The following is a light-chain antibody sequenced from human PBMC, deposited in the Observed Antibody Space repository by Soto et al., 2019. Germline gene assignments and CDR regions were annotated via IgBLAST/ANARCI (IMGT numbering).Light chain of an antibody. J-gene: IGKJ3*01. V-gene: IGKV3-11*01. CDR2: DAS. CDR3: QQRSNWPLVT. Sequence: EIVLTQSPATLSLSPGERATLSCRASQSVSSYLAWYQQKPGQAPRLLIYDASNRATGIPPRFSGSGSGTDFTLTISSLEPEDFAVYYCQQRSNWPLVTFGPGTKVDIK. CDR1: QSVSSY.